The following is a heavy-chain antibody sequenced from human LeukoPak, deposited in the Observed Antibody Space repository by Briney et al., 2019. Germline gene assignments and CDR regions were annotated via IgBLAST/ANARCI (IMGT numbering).Heavy chain of an antibody. CDR2: ISSSSSYI. CDR3: ARGPGIAAAGLASDAFDI. Sequence: GGSLRLSCAASGFTFSSYSMNWVRQAPGKGLEWVSSISSSSSYIYYADSAKGRFTISRDNAKNSLYLQMNSLRAEDTAVYYCARGPGIAAAGLASDAFDIWGQGTMVTVSS. CDR1: GFTFSSYS. D-gene: IGHD6-13*01. V-gene: IGHV3-21*01. J-gene: IGHJ3*02.